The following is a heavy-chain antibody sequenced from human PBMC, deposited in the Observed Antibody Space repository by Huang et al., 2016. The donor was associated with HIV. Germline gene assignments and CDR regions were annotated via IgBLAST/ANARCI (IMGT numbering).Heavy chain of an antibody. D-gene: IGHD3-22*01. CDR3: ARDPRIQSWLNFFDY. V-gene: IGHV3-74*01. CDR2: INSDGSST. CDR1: GFSISSYW. J-gene: IGHJ4*02. Sequence: EVQLVECGGGLVQPGGSLRLSCAASGFSISSYWMHWVRQAPGKGLVWGSRINSDGSSTSDAASVKGRFTISRDNAKNTLYLQMNSLRAEDTAVYYCARDPRIQSWLNFFDYWGQGTLVSVSS.